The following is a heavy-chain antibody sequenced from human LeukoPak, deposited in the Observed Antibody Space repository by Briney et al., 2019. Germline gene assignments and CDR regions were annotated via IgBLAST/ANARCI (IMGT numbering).Heavy chain of an antibody. J-gene: IGHJ3*02. V-gene: IGHV3-66*02. CDR1: GFTVSSNF. CDR2: IYSGGST. Sequence: PGGSLRLSCAASGFTVSSNFMSWVRQAPGKGLEWVSVIYSGGSTYYADSVKGRFTISRDNSKNTLYLQMNSLRAEDTAVYYCARDQSPQSAFDIWGQGTMVTVSS. CDR3: ARDQSPQSAFDI.